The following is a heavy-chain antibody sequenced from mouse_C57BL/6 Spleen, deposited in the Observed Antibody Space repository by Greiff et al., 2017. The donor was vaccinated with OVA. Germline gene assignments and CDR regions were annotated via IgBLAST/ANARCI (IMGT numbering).Heavy chain of an antibody. V-gene: IGHV5-12*01. CDR1: GFTFSDYY. CDR3: ARSDGYPFAY. CDR2: ISNGGGST. D-gene: IGHD2-3*01. J-gene: IGHJ3*01. Sequence: EVKVVESGGGLVQPGGSLKLSCAASGFTFSDYYMYWVRQTPETRLEWVAYISNGGGSTYYPDTVKGRFTISRDNAKNTLYLQMSRLKSEDTAMYYCARSDGYPFAYWGQGTLVTVSA.